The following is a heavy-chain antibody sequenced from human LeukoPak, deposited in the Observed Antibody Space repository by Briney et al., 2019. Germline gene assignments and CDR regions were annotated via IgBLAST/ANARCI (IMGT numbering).Heavy chain of an antibody. V-gene: IGHV4-59*01. D-gene: IGHD5-24*01. CDR1: GGSISGYY. J-gene: IGHJ4*02. CDR2: IYYSGST. Sequence: SETLSLTCTVSGGSISGYYWSWIRQPPGKGLEWIGYIYYSGSTNYNPSLKSRVTISVDTSKNQFSLKLSSVTAADTAVYYCARRRDGYNAGFDYWGQGTLVTVSS. CDR3: ARRRDGYNAGFDY.